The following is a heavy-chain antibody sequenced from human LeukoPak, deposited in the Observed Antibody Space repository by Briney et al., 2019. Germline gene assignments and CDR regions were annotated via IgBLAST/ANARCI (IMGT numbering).Heavy chain of an antibody. CDR2: ISGSGGST. Sequence: GGSLRFSCAASGFTFSSYVMSWVRQAPGKGLEWVSAISGSGGSTYYADSVKGRFTISRDNSKNTLYLQMNSLRAEDAAVYYCAKDQGSGSYYTPEGWFDPWGQGTLVTVSS. J-gene: IGHJ5*02. V-gene: IGHV3-23*01. CDR1: GFTFSSYV. D-gene: IGHD3-10*01. CDR3: AKDQGSGSYYTPEGWFDP.